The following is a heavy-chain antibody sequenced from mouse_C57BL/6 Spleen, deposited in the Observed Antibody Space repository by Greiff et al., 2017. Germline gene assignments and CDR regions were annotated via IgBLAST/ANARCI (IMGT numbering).Heavy chain of an antibody. CDR2: ISSGSSTI. V-gene: IGHV5-17*01. D-gene: IGHD4-1*01. CDR1: GFTFSDYG. CDR3: ARNPPWDVGSFDD. Sequence: EVKLVESGGGLVKPGGSLKLSCAASGFTFSDYGMHWVRQAPEKGLEWVAYISSGSSTIYYAATVKGRFPISRDTAKNTLSLQMTSLRSEDTAMYYCARNPPWDVGSFDDWGQGTTLTVAS. J-gene: IGHJ2*01.